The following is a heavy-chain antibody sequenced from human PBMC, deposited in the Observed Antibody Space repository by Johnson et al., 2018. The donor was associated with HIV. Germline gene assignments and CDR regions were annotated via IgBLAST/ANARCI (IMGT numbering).Heavy chain of an antibody. CDR2: IRDDGSNK. V-gene: IGHV3-30*02. J-gene: IGHJ3*02. CDR1: GFTFSSYG. Sequence: QVQLVESGGGVVQPGGSLRLSCVASGFTFSSYGMHWVRQAPGKGLEWVAFIRDDGSNKHYADSVKGRFTIPRDNSKNTLYLQMNRLRVAESAVYYCARDQSLWFRDVWPRDALDMWDKGKKITVSS. D-gene: IGHD3-10*01. CDR3: ARDQSLWFRDVWPRDALDM.